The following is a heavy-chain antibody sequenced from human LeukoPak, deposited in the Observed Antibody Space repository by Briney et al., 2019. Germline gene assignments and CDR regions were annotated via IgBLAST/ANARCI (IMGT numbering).Heavy chain of an antibody. Sequence: GGSLRLSCAASGFNFGEFWMAWVRQTPGKGLEWVADIKEDGSEEFYVDSVKGRFTISRDNSKNSLYLQMNSLRTEDTALYYCAKAGAVAGAYYYYGMDVWGQGTTVTVSS. CDR3: AKAGAVAGAYYYYGMDV. CDR1: GFNFGEFW. J-gene: IGHJ6*02. V-gene: IGHV3-7*03. D-gene: IGHD6-19*01. CDR2: IKEDGSEE.